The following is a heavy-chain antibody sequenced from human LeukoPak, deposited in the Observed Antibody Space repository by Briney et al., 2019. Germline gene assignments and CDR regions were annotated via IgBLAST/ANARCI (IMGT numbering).Heavy chain of an antibody. CDR1: GFTVSFYW. J-gene: IGHJ4*02. D-gene: IGHD1-26*01. V-gene: IGHV3-7*01. CDR3: ADIESNAWQVGRDY. CDR2: IRQDGSEK. Sequence: GGSLRLSCAASGFTVSFYWMSWVRQAPGKGLEWVAKIRQDGSEKSYPASGRGRFSVSRDNAKNSLYLQVESLGAGDPAVYFCADIESNAWQVGRDYWGERTLGTVSS.